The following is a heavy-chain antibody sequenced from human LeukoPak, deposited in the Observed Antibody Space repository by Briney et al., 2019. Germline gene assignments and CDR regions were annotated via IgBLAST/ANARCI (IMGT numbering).Heavy chain of an antibody. CDR1: GGSISTSNYY. V-gene: IGHV4-39*07. CDR2: INHSGST. CDR3: ARGDDSSGPRYYSMDV. J-gene: IGHJ6*03. Sequence: SETLSLTCTVSGGSISTSNYYWSWIRQPPGKGLEWIGEINHSGSTNYNPSLKSRVTISVDTSKNQFSLKLSSVTAADTAVYYCARGDDSSGPRYYSMDVWGKGTTVTVSS. D-gene: IGHD3-22*01.